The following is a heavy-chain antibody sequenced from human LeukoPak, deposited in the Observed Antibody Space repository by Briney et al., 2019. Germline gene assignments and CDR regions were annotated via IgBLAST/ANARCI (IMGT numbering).Heavy chain of an antibody. Sequence: SETLSLTCAVSGGSISSGGYSWSWIRQPPGKGLEWIGYIYHSGSTYYNPSLKSRVTISVDRSKNQFSLKLSSVTAADTAVYYCARAYYDILTGYRALDYWGQGTLVTVSS. J-gene: IGHJ4*02. CDR3: ARAYYDILTGYRALDY. D-gene: IGHD3-9*01. V-gene: IGHV4-30-2*01. CDR1: GGSISSGGYS. CDR2: IYHSGST.